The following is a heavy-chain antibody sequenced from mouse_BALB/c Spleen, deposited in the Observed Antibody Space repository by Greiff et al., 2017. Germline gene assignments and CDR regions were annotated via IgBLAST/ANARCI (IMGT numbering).Heavy chain of an antibody. V-gene: IGHV5-12-1*01. Sequence: EVQLMESGGGLVKPGGSLKLSCAASGFAFSSYDMSWVRQTPEKRLEWVAYISSGGGSTYYPDTVKGRFTISRDNAKNTLYLQMSSLKSEDTAMYYCARHDYYGSSYFDYWGQGTTLTVSS. CDR1: GFAFSSYD. CDR2: ISSGGGST. CDR3: ARHDYYGSSYFDY. D-gene: IGHD1-1*01. J-gene: IGHJ2*01.